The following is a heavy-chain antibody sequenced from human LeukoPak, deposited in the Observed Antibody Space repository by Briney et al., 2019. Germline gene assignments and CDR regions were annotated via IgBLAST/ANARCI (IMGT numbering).Heavy chain of an antibody. CDR1: GYTFTGYY. J-gene: IGHJ4*02. CDR3: ARDTGFPFFDF. Sequence: ASVKASCKASGYTFTGYYLHWVRQAPGQGPEWMGKINTNSGVTDYAPNFQGRVTMTRDTSITTAYMELSRLTSDDTAVYYCARDTGFPFFDFWGQGTLVTVSS. CDR2: INTNSGVT. V-gene: IGHV1-2*02.